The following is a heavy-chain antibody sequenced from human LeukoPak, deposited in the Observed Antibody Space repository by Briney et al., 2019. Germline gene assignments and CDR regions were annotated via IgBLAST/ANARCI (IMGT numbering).Heavy chain of an antibody. D-gene: IGHD1-26*01. CDR3: AKQVGPTIDY. CDR1: GFTFTSYA. CDR2: ISGSGGST. V-gene: IGHV3-23*01. Sequence: GGSLRLSCAASGFTFTSYAMIWVRQAPGKGLEWVSGISGSGGSTHYADSVKGRLTISRDITHNTLDLHMNSLRAEDTAVYYCAKQVGPTIDYWGQGTLVTVSS. J-gene: IGHJ4*02.